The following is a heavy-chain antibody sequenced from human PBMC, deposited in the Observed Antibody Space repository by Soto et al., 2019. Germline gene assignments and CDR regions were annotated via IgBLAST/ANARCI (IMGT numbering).Heavy chain of an antibody. Sequence: PGGSLRLSCAASGFTFSGSAMHWVRQASGKGLEWVGRIRSKANSYATAYAASVKGRFTISRDDSKNTAYLQMNSLKTEDTAVYYCTRLCSSTSCYAADEYNWFDPWGQGTLVTVSS. CDR2: IRSKANSYAT. CDR1: GFTFSGSA. D-gene: IGHD2-2*01. J-gene: IGHJ5*02. V-gene: IGHV3-73*01. CDR3: TRLCSSTSCYAADEYNWFDP.